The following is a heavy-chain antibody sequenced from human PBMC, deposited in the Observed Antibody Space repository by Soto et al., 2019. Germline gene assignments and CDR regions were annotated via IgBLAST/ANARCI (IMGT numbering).Heavy chain of an antibody. D-gene: IGHD6-13*01. V-gene: IGHV3-23*01. Sequence: GGSLRLSCTASGFTFSNFAMSWVRQTPGQGLEWVSGISGNDDTTYYADSVKGRFTISRDDSKNTLYLQINSLRVEDTAVYYCAREPYSSSFERYFDYWGQGTLVTVSS. CDR2: ISGNDDTT. CDR3: AREPYSSSFERYFDY. CDR1: GFTFSNFA. J-gene: IGHJ4*02.